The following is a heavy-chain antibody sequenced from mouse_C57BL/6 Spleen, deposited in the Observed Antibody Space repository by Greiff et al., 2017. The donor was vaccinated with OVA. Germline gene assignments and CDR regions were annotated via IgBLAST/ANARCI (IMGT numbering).Heavy chain of an antibody. D-gene: IGHD1-1*01. CDR1: GFTFSSYG. V-gene: IGHV5-6*01. J-gene: IGHJ2*01. CDR2: ISSGGSYT. CDR3: ASGSSYDY. Sequence: DVHLVESGGDLVKPGGSLKLSRAASGFTFSSYGMSWVRQTPDKRLEWVATISSGGSYTYYPDSVKGRFTISRDNAKNTLYLQMSSLKSEDTAMYYCASGSSYDYWGQGTTLTVSS.